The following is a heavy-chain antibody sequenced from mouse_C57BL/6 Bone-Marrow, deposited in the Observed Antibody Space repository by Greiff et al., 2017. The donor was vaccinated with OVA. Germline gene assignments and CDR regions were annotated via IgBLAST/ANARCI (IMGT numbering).Heavy chain of an antibody. CDR1: GYSFTDYN. V-gene: IGHV1-39*01. CDR3: ARTGRGERVYAMDY. D-gene: IGHD1-1*01. CDR2: INPNYGTT. J-gene: IGHJ4*01. Sequence: VQLQQSGPELVKPGASVKISCKASGYSFTDYNMNWVKQSNGKSLEWIGVINPNYGTTSYNQKFKGKATLTVDQYSSTAYMQLNSLTSEDSAVYYCARTGRGERVYAMDYWGKGTSVTVSS.